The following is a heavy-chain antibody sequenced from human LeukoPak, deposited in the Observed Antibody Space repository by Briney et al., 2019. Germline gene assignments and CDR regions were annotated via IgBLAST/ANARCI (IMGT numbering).Heavy chain of an antibody. CDR1: GSSISSGGYS. D-gene: IGHD3/OR15-3a*01. J-gene: IGHJ4*02. V-gene: IGHV4-30-4*07. Sequence: SETLSLTCAVSGSSISSGGYSWSWIRQPPGKAMEFIAYIYYTGNTYFNPSLKSRVTISVDTSKNQFSLRLTSVTAADTAVYYCARQTGSGLFILPGGQGTLATVSS. CDR2: IYYTGNT. CDR3: ARQTGSGLFILP.